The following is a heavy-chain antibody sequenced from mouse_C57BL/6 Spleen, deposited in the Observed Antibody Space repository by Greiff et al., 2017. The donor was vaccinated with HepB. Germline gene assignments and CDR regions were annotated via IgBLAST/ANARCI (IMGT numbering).Heavy chain of an antibody. D-gene: IGHD3-1*01. J-gene: IGHJ2*01. V-gene: IGHV1-26*01. CDR3: ARVGGLNYFDY. Sequence: EVKLQQSGPELVKPGASVKISCKASGYTFTDYYMNWVKQSHGKSLEWIGDINPNNGGTSYNQKFKGKATLTVDKSSSTAYMELRSLTSEDSAVYYCARVGGLNYFDYWGQGTTLTVSS. CDR2: INPNNGGT. CDR1: GYTFTDYY.